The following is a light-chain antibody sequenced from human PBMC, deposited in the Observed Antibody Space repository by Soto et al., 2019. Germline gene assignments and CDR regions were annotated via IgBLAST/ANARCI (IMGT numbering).Light chain of an antibody. V-gene: IGLV2-8*01. CDR1: SSDVGAYNC. Sequence: QSALTQPPSASGSPGQSVTISCTGTSSDVGAYNCVSWYQQRPGKAPKLIIYEVSQRPSGVPDRFSGSKSGNTASLTVSGLQAEDEAYYYCSSHAASGAFGGGTQLTVL. J-gene: IGLJ3*02. CDR3: SSHAASGA. CDR2: EVS.